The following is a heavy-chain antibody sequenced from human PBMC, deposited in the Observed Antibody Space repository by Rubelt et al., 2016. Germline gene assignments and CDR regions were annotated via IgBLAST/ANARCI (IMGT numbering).Heavy chain of an antibody. V-gene: IGHV4-39*07. CDR2: FSHSGGP. Sequence: QVQLQESGPGLVKPSETLSLTCTVSGGSISSSSYYWGWIRQPPGKGLAWIGTFSHSGGPFYSPSLKSRVTISANTFKNQFSLMLSVVIGADTAVDCCARHQLSSGCRDYWGQGTLVTVSS. D-gene: IGHD6-19*01. CDR1: GGSISSSSYY. CDR3: ARHQLSSGCRDY. J-gene: IGHJ4*02.